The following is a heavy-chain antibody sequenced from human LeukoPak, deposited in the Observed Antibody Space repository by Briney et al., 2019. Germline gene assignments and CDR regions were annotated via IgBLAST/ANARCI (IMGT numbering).Heavy chain of an antibody. CDR1: GYTFNGYY. Sequence: ASVKVSCKASGYTFNGYYLHWVRQAPGQGLEWMGWINPNSGGTNYAQNFQGRVIMTRDTSISTAYMELSRLRSDDTAVYYCARWMTTVITPDYWGQGTLVTVSS. J-gene: IGHJ4*02. CDR3: ARWMTTVITPDY. V-gene: IGHV1-2*02. D-gene: IGHD4-11*01. CDR2: INPNSGGT.